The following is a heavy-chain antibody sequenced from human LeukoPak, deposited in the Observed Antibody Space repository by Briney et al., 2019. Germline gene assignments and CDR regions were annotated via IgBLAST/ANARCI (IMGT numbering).Heavy chain of an antibody. D-gene: IGHD6-13*01. Sequence: PGGSLRLSCEASGFTFSTYGMHWVRQAPGKGLEWVSLIVYDGTIKKYADSVKGRFTISRDNSKNTLYLQMNSLRAEDTAVYYCAKEAQAIAAASSFDYWGQGTLVTVSS. CDR3: AKEAQAIAAASSFDY. J-gene: IGHJ4*02. CDR1: GFTFSTYG. CDR2: IVYDGTIK. V-gene: IGHV3-30*18.